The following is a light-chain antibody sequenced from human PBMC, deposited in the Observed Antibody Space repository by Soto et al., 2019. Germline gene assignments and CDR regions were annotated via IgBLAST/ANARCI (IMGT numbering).Light chain of an antibody. V-gene: IGKV3-15*01. CDR2: GAS. CDR3: QQHNNWPPIN. Sequence: EIVLTQSPASLSLSPGEIATLSCSASQSVSRFLAWYQQKPGQAPRLLIYGASTRATGIPARFSGSGSGTEFTLTISSLQSEDFAVYYCQQHNNWPPINFGQGTRLEIK. J-gene: IGKJ5*01. CDR1: QSVSRF.